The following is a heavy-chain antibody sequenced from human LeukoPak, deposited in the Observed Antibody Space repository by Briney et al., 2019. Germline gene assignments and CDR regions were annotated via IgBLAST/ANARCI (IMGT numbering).Heavy chain of an antibody. CDR3: AKDRILYYYDSSGYHY. CDR2: ISGSGRST. CDR1: GFTFSSYG. V-gene: IGHV3-23*01. J-gene: IGHJ4*02. Sequence: GGSLRLSCAASGFTFSSYGMHWVRQAPGKGLEWVSAISGSGRSTYYADSVKGRFTISRDNAKNTLFLQMNILRADDTAVYYCAKDRILYYYDSSGYHYWGQGTLVTVSS. D-gene: IGHD3-22*01.